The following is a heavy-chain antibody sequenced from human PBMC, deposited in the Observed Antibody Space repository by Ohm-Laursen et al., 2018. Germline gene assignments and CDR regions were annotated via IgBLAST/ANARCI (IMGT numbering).Heavy chain of an antibody. J-gene: IGHJ4*02. CDR2: ISSSGSTI. D-gene: IGHD6-19*01. CDR1: GFTFSSYE. CDR3: ARSSSASGWYDGGFDS. V-gene: IGHV3-48*03. Sequence: SLRLSCSASGFTFSSYEMNWVRQAPGQGLEWVSYISSSGSTIYYADSVKGRFTISRDNAKNSLYLQMNSLRAEDTAVYYCARSSSASGWYDGGFDSWGQGTLVTVSS.